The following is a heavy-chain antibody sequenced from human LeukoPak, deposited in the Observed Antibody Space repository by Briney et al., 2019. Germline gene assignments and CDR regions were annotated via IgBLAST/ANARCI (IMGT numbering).Heavy chain of an antibody. CDR3: AREILPIAARRGYLDY. CDR1: GGSISSGGYY. D-gene: IGHD6-6*01. Sequence: SETLSLTCTVSGGSISSGGYYWSWIRQPPGKGLEWIGYIYHSGSTYYNPSLKSRVTISVDRSKNQFSLKLSSVTAADTAVYYCAREILPIAARRGYLDYWGQGTLVTVSS. CDR2: IYHSGST. J-gene: IGHJ4*02. V-gene: IGHV4-30-2*01.